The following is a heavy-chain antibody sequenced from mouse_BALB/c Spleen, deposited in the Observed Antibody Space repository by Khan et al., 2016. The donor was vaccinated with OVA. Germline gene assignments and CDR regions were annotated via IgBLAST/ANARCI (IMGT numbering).Heavy chain of an antibody. CDR3: ARIPTFITTALDY. CDR1: GFTFSSYT. V-gene: IGHV5-12-2*01. D-gene: IGHD1-2*01. CDR2: ITTGGGNT. Sequence: EVQLLETGGGLVQPGGSLKLSCAASGFTFSSYTMSWVRQTPEKRLEWVAYITTGGGNTYYPDTVKGRFTISRDNAKNTLYLQMSSLKSEDTAMYYCARIPTFITTALDYWGQGTSVTVSS. J-gene: IGHJ4*01.